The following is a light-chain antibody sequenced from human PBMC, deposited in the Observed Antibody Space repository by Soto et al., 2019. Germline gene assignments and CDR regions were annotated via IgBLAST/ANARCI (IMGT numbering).Light chain of an antibody. CDR1: SSDVGAYNY. CDR3: NSFAGSAHVV. V-gene: IGLV2-8*01. J-gene: IGLJ2*01. Sequence: QSALAQPPSASGSPGQSVTISCTGTSSDVGAYNYVSWYQQHRGKAPKLIIYDVSQRPSWIPDRFSGSKSGNTASLTVSGLQAEDEAVYYCNSFAGSAHVVFGGGTKLTVL. CDR2: DVS.